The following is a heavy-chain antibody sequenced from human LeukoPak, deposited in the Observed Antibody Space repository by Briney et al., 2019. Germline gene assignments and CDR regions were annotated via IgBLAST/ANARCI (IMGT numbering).Heavy chain of an antibody. Sequence: ASVKVSCKASGYTFTSYYMHWVRQAPGQGLEWMGIINPSGGSTSYAQKFQGRVTMTRDTSTSTVYMELSSLRSEDTAAYYCARVPDYSNYGEWYWFDPWGQGTLVTVSS. CDR1: GYTFTSYY. J-gene: IGHJ5*02. CDR3: ARVPDYSNYGEWYWFDP. CDR2: INPSGGST. V-gene: IGHV1-46*01. D-gene: IGHD4-4*01.